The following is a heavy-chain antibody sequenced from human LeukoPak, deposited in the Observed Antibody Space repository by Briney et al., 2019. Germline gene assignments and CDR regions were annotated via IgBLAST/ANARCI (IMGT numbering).Heavy chain of an antibody. J-gene: IGHJ5*02. CDR3: ANLNPPGIIDIPS. CDR1: GFAFSTCS. Sequence: PGGSLRLSCAASGFAFSTCSMNWVRQAPGKGLEWLSYISSSSSPIYYADSVKGRFTISRDNAKNSLYLQMNSLRAEDTAVYYCANLNPPGIIDIPSWGQGTLVTVSS. V-gene: IGHV3-48*01. D-gene: IGHD2/OR15-2a*01. CDR2: ISSSSSPI.